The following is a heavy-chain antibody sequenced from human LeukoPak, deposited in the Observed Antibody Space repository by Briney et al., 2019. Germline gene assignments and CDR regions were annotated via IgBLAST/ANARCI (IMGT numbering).Heavy chain of an antibody. CDR1: GFTFSSSS. J-gene: IGHJ4*02. CDR3: ATVNCGGDCYSPSYFDY. D-gene: IGHD2-21*02. Sequence: GGSLRLSCAASGFTFSSSSMKWVRQAPGKGLGWVSSISSSSSYIYYADSVKGRFTVSRDNAKNSLYLQMNSLRAEDTAVYYCATVNCGGDCYSPSYFDYWGQGALVTVSS. V-gene: IGHV3-21*01. CDR2: ISSSSSYI.